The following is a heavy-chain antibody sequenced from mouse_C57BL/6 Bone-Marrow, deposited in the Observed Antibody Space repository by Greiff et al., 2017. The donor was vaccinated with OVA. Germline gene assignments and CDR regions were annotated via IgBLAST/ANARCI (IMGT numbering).Heavy chain of an antibody. D-gene: IGHD1-1*01. J-gene: IGHJ4*01. Sequence: VQLQESGGGLVKPGGSLKLSCAASGFTFSDYGMHWVRQAPEKGLEWVAYISSGSSTIYYADTVKGRFTISRDNAKNTLFLQMTSLRSEDTAMDYCAREYYGSSLYAMDYWGQGTSVTVSS. V-gene: IGHV5-17*01. CDR3: AREYYGSSLYAMDY. CDR1: GFTFSDYG. CDR2: ISSGSSTI.